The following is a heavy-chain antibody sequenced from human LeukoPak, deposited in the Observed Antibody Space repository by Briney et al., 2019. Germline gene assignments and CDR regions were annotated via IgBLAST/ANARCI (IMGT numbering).Heavy chain of an antibody. CDR2: IYYSGNT. Sequence: PSETLSLTCTVSGGSIRSSSYYWGWIRQPPGKGLEWIGSIYYSGNTNYNPSLKSRVTISVDTSKNQFSLKLSSVTAADTAVYYGARRPYNWNSREDLDYWGQGTLVTVSS. V-gene: IGHV4-39*01. CDR3: ARRPYNWNSREDLDY. D-gene: IGHD1-20*01. J-gene: IGHJ4*02. CDR1: GGSIRSSSYY.